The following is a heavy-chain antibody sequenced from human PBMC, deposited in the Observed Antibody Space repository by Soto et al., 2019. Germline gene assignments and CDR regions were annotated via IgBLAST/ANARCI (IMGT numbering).Heavy chain of an antibody. J-gene: IGHJ4*02. CDR2: IKSKTDGGTT. V-gene: IGHV3-15*01. D-gene: IGHD3-3*01. CDR3: TTDTFLEWLWGGDY. CDR1: GFTFSNAW. Sequence: EVQLVESGGGLVKPGGSLRLSCAASGFTFSNAWMSWVRQAPGKGLEWVGRIKSKTDGGTTDYAAPVKGRFTISRDDSKITLYLQMNSVKTEDTAGYYCTTDTFLEWLWGGDYWGQGTLVTVSS.